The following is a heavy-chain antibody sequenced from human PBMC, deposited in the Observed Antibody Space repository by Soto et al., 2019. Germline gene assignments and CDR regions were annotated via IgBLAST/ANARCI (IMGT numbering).Heavy chain of an antibody. Sequence: GGSLRLSCAASGFTVSSNYMSWVRQAPGKGLEWVSVIYSGGSTYYADSVKGRFTISRDNSKNTLYLQMNSLRAEDTAVYYCARDRWELHYYYYGMDAWGQGTTVTVPS. D-gene: IGHD1-26*01. V-gene: IGHV3-53*01. CDR1: GFTVSSNY. CDR3: ARDRWELHYYYYGMDA. CDR2: IYSGGST. J-gene: IGHJ6*02.